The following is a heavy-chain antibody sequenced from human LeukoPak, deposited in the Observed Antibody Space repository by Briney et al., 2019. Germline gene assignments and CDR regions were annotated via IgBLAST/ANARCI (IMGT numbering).Heavy chain of an antibody. CDR3: ARRRLGYGDYKSAGAFDI. J-gene: IGHJ3*02. CDR2: ISGSGGST. Sequence: GGSLRLSCAASGFTFSSYAMSWVRQAPGKGLEWVSAISGSGGSTYYADSVKGRFTISRDNAKNSLYLQMNSLRAEDTAVYYCARRRLGYGDYKSAGAFDIWGQGTMVTVSS. D-gene: IGHD4-17*01. CDR1: GFTFSSYA. V-gene: IGHV3-23*01.